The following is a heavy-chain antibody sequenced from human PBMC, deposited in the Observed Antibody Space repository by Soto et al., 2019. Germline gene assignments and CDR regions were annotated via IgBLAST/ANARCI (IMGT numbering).Heavy chain of an antibody. Sequence: PSETLSLTCTVSVGSFTNSSYYWGWIRQSPGKGLEWIGSVYYRGRSYSKSSVKSRVTISVDTSKNQFSLKLSSVTAADTAVYYCARGAVAGELDYWGQGTLVTVSS. CDR2: VYYRGRS. J-gene: IGHJ4*02. CDR1: VGSFTNSSYY. D-gene: IGHD6-19*01. CDR3: ARGAVAGELDY. V-gene: IGHV4-39*07.